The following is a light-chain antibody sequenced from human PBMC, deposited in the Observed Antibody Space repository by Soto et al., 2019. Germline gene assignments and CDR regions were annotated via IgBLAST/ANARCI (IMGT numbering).Light chain of an antibody. CDR1: QTISSW. Sequence: DIQMTQSPSTLSASVGDRVTISCRASQTISSWLAWYQQKPGKAPKLLIYDASSLESGVPSRFSSSGSWTEFTLTISSLQTDDFATYYCQQYNNYPLTFGQGTKVEIK. CDR3: QQYNNYPLT. J-gene: IGKJ1*01. CDR2: DAS. V-gene: IGKV1-5*01.